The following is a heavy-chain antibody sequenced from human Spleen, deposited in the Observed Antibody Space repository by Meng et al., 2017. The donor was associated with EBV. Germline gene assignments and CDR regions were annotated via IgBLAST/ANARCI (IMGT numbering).Heavy chain of an antibody. CDR2: IKSKTDGGTT. CDR3: TRWSYGGTAY. CDR1: GFTFRNAW. V-gene: IGHV3-15*01. Sequence: EXQLVEXXXGLIKPGXSLRFSCAASGFTFRNAWMSWVRQAPGKGLEWVGRIKSKTDGGTTDYAAPVKGRFTISRDDSKNTLYLQMNSLKTEDTAVYYCTRWSYGGTAYLGQGTLVTVAS. J-gene: IGHJ4*02. D-gene: IGHD4-23*01.